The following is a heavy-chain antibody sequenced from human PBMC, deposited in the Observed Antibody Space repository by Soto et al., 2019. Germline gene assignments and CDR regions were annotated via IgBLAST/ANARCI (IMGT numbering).Heavy chain of an antibody. D-gene: IGHD4-17*01. V-gene: IGHV3-23*01. CDR2: ISGSGGSA. CDR1: GFTFSIFA. CDR3: AKVIRVGRYGDYNN. J-gene: IGHJ4*02. Sequence: GGSLRLSCAGSGFTFSIFAMSWVRQAPGKGLEWVSGISGSGGSAYHADSVKGRFTISRDNSKNTLYLQMNSLRAEDTAIYYCAKVIRVGRYGDYNNWGQGTLVTVSS.